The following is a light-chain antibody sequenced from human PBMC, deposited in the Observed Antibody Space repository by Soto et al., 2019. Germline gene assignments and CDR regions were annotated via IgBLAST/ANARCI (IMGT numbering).Light chain of an antibody. CDR1: QSVGSN. CDR3: QQYNNWPPWT. V-gene: IGKV3-15*01. J-gene: IGKJ1*01. CDR2: GAS. Sequence: EIVMMQSPATLSVSPGERATLSCRASQSVGSNLAWYQQKPGQAPRLLIYGASTRATGIPARFSGSGSGTEFTLTISSLQSEDFAVYYCQQYNNWPPWTFGQGTKVEIK.